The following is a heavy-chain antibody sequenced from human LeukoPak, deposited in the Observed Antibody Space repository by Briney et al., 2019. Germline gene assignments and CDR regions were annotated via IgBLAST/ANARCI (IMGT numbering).Heavy chain of an antibody. Sequence: GGSLRLSCAASGFTFSSYGMSWVRQAPGKGLEWVSAISGSGGSTYYADSVKGRFTISRDNSKNTLYLQMNSLRAEDTAVYYCAKDRTHGDYVGWFDPWGQGTLVTVSS. CDR1: GFTFSSYG. D-gene: IGHD4-17*01. CDR2: ISGSGGST. J-gene: IGHJ5*02. V-gene: IGHV3-23*01. CDR3: AKDRTHGDYVGWFDP.